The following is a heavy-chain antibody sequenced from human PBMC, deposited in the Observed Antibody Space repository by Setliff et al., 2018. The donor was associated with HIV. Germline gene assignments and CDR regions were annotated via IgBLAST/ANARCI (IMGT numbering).Heavy chain of an antibody. CDR2: ISSSSSYI. Sequence: PGGSLRLSCAASGFTFSSYSMNWVRQAPGKGLEWVSSISSSSSYIYYADSVKGRFTISRDNAKNSLYLQINSLSAEDTAVYYCAREAYRLPWIDNWGQGTLVTVS. CDR3: AREAYRLPWIDN. CDR1: GFTFSSYS. V-gene: IGHV3-21*04. J-gene: IGHJ4*02. D-gene: IGHD1-1*01.